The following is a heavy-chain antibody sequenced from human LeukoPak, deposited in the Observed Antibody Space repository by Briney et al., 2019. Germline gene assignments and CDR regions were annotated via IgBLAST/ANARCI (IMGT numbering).Heavy chain of an antibody. D-gene: IGHD3-22*01. CDR3: ARDFDGSGYYAGH. V-gene: IGHV1-2*02. J-gene: IGHJ4*02. CDR1: GYTFTGYY. CDR2: SNPNSGGT. Sequence: ASVKVSCKASGYTFTGYYIHWVRQAPGQGLEWMGWSNPNSGGTNYAQKFEGRVTMTRDTSISTVYMELRRLRSDDTAVYYCARDFDGSGYYAGHWGQGTLVTVSS.